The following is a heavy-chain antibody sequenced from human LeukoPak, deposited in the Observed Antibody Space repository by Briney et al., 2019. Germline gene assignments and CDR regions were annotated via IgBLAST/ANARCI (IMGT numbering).Heavy chain of an antibody. D-gene: IGHD6-13*01. V-gene: IGHV3-30*03. CDR1: GFTFTDYY. J-gene: IGHJ4*02. CDR3: ARGDSSSWTYYFDY. CDR2: SFISGSDTRYYGSDT. Sequence: GGSLRLSCEASGFTFTDYYMVWIRQAPGKGLEWVSFISGSDTRYYGSDTTYYADSVKGRFTISRDNSKNTLYLQMNSLRAEDTAVYYCARGDSSSWTYYFDYWGQGTLVTVSS.